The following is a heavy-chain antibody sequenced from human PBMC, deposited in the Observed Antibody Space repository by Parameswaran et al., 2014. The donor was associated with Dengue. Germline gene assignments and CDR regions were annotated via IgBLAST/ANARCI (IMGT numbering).Heavy chain of an antibody. CDR2: INHSGST. V-gene: IGHV4-34*01. CDR3: ARAARITRNRDWFDP. D-gene: IGHD2-2*01. Sequence: VRQAPGKGLEWIGEINHSGSTNYNPSLKSRVTISVDTSKNQFSLKLSSVTAADTAVYYCARAARITRNRDWFDPWGQGTLVTVSS. J-gene: IGHJ5*02.